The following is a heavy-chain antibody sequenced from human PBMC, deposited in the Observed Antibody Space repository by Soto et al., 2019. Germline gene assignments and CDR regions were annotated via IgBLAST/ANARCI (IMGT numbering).Heavy chain of an antibody. CDR3: AKDTTVSYYYYYMDV. CDR2: ISWNSGSI. V-gene: IGHV3-9*01. CDR1: GFTFDDYA. J-gene: IGHJ6*03. Sequence: GGSLRLSCAASGFTFDDYAMHWVRQAPGKGLEWVSGISWNSGSIGYADSVKGRFTISRDNAKNSLYLQMNSLRAEDTALYYCAKDTTVSYYYYYMDVWGKGTTVTVSS. D-gene: IGHD4-17*01.